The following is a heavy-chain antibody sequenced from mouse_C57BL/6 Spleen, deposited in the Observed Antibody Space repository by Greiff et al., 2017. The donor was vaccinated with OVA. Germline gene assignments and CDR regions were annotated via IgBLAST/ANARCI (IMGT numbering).Heavy chain of an antibody. J-gene: IGHJ4*01. Sequence: QVHVKQSGAELVKPGASVKISCKASGYAFSSYWMNWVKQRPGKGLEWIGQIYPGDGDTNYNGKFKGKATLTADKSSSTAYMQLSSLTSEDSAVYFCARRVYDEGTNAMDYWGQGTSVTVSS. CDR1: GYAFSSYW. V-gene: IGHV1-80*01. D-gene: IGHD2-12*01. CDR3: ARRVYDEGTNAMDY. CDR2: IYPGDGDT.